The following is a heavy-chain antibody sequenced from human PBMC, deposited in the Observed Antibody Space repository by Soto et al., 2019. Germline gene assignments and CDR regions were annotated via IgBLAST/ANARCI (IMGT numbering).Heavy chain of an antibody. CDR1: GYSFTSYW. J-gene: IGHJ5*02. Sequence: EVQLVQSGAEVKKPGESLKISCKGSGYSFTSYWIGWVRQMPGKGLEWMGIIYPGDSDTRYSPSFQGQVTISADKSISTAYLQWSSLKASDTAMYYCARGPITMVRGAPPVGDWFDPWGQGTLVTVSS. D-gene: IGHD3-10*01. V-gene: IGHV5-51*03. CDR3: ARGPITMVRGAPPVGDWFDP. CDR2: IYPGDSDT.